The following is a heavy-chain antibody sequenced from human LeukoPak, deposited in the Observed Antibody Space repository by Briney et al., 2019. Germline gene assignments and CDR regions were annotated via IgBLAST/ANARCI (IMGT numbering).Heavy chain of an antibody. CDR1: GGPISSYY. Sequence: PSETLSLTCTVSGGPISSYYWSWIRQPPGKGLEWIGYIYYSGSTNYNPSLKSRVTISVDTSKNQFSLKLSSVTAADTAVYYCARGGAKYCSSTSCQYNWFDPWGQGTLVTVSS. D-gene: IGHD2-2*01. CDR3: ARGGAKYCSSTSCQYNWFDP. CDR2: IYYSGST. J-gene: IGHJ5*02. V-gene: IGHV4-59*08.